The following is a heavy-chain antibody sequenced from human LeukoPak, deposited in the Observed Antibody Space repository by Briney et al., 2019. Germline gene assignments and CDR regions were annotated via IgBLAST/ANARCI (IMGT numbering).Heavy chain of an antibody. CDR2: IYHSGSA. CDR3: ARLPHCDGARCHGGGYYFDY. J-gene: IGHJ4*02. CDR1: GYSMASGYY. D-gene: IGHD2-21*01. Sequence: PSETLSLTCAVSGYSMASGYYWGWSRQPPGKGLELIVSIYHSGSASYNPSLRSRVTISLDTSKNDFSLKLSSVTAADTAVYYCARLPHCDGARCHGGGYYFDYWGQGILVTVSS. V-gene: IGHV4-38-2*01.